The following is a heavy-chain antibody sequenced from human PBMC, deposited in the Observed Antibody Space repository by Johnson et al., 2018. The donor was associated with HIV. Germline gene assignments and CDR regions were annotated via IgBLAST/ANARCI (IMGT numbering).Heavy chain of an antibody. J-gene: IGHJ3*02. V-gene: IGHV3-7*01. Sequence: EVQLVESGGGLVQPGGSLRLSCVGSGFTFSSFWMTWVRQAPGKGLEWLANIKLDGSEKYYVDSVEGRFTISRDNANNSLYLLMTSLRVEDTAVYYCARDHLIFPKNPFDIWGKGAMVTVAS. D-gene: IGHD3-3*02. CDR2: IKLDGSEK. CDR1: GFTFSSFW. CDR3: ARDHLIFPKNPFDI.